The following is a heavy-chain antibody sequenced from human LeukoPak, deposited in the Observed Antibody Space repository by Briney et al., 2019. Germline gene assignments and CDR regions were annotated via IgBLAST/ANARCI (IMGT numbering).Heavy chain of an antibody. D-gene: IGHD6-13*01. V-gene: IGHV1-69*13. CDR1: GGTFSSYA. CDR3: ARGSSWYGGRNNWFDP. J-gene: IGHJ5*02. CDR2: IIPIFGTA. Sequence: SVKVSCKASGGTFSSYAISWVRQAPGQGLEWMGGIIPIFGTANYAQKFQGRVTITADESTSTAYMELSSLRSEDTAVYYCARGSSWYGGRNNWFDPWGQGTLVTVSS.